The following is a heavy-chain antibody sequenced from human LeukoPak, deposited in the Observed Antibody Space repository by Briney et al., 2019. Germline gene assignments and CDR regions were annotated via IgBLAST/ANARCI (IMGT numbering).Heavy chain of an antibody. CDR3: ARGPMMYSGYVLHFDY. Sequence: GASVKVSCTASGYTFTSYGISWVRQAPGQGLEWMGWISAYNGNTNYAQKFQGRVTMTTDTSTSTAYMELRSLRSDDTAIYYCARGPMMYSGYVLHFDYWGQGTLVTVSS. CDR1: GYTFTSYG. D-gene: IGHD5-12*01. V-gene: IGHV1-18*01. J-gene: IGHJ4*02. CDR2: ISAYNGNT.